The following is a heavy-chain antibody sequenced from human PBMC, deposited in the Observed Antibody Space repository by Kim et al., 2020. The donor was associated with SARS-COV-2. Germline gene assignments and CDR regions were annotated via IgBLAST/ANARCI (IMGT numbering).Heavy chain of an antibody. Sequence: GGSLRLSCAASGFTLSSYAMAWVRQAPGKGLEWVSTIGTGGDRHYADSVTGRFTISRDIFKNTLYLQTNSLRAEDTAIYYCANRGYCTGVTCYSHFDHWG. CDR1: GFTLSSYA. CDR3: ANRGYCTGVTCYSHFDH. CDR2: IGTGGDR. V-gene: IGHV3-23*01. D-gene: IGHD2-15*01. J-gene: IGHJ4*01.